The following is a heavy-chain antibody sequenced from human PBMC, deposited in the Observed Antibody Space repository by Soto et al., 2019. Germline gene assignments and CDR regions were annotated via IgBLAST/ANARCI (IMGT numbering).Heavy chain of an antibody. Sequence: GESLKISCKGSGYSFTSYWIGWARQMPGKGLEWMGSIYPGDSDTRYSPSFQGQVTISADKSISTAYLQWSSLKASDTAMYFCARVGGGHLYYYAMDVWGQGTTVTVSS. J-gene: IGHJ6*02. CDR1: GYSFTSYW. D-gene: IGHD1-26*01. CDR2: IYPGDSDT. CDR3: ARVGGGHLYYYAMDV. V-gene: IGHV5-51*01.